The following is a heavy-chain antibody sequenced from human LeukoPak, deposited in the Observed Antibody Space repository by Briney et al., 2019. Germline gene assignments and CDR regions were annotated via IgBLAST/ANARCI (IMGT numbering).Heavy chain of an antibody. Sequence: PGGSLRLSCAASGFTFSSYGMRWVRQAPGKGLEWVAVIWYDGSNKYYADSVKGRFTISRDNSKNTLYLQMNSLRAEDTAMYYCARTPHNIDWPRHFFDYWGQGTLVTVSS. CDR3: ARTPHNIDWPRHFFDY. D-gene: IGHD3-9*01. J-gene: IGHJ4*02. CDR2: IWYDGSNK. V-gene: IGHV3-33*01. CDR1: GFTFSSYG.